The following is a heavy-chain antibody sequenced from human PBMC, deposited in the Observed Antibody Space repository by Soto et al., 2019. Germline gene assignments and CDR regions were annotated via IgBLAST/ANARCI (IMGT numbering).Heavy chain of an antibody. V-gene: IGHV4-59*01. CDR2: IYYSGST. D-gene: IGHD3-16*01. CDR3: ARDVGARGQAYYYYGMDV. J-gene: IGHJ6*02. CDR1: AGSISSYQ. Sequence: SEAISLTCTGSAGSISSYQSRCFRQPAGKVLEWIGYIYYSGSTNYNPSLKSRVTISVDTSKKQFSLKLSSVTAADTAVSSCARDVGARGQAYYYYGMDVWGQGTTVTVSS.